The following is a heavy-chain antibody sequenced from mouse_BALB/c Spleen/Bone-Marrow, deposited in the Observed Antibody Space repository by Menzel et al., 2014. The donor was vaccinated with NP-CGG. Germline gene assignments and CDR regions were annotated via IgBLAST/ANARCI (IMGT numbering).Heavy chain of an antibody. CDR3: AARLSHLAMDY. CDR2: INPSNGRT. CDR1: GYAFTNYW. Sequence: SGAELVKPGASLKLSCKASGYAFTNYWIHWVKQRPGQGLEWIGEINPSNGRTNYNEKFKTKATLTVDKSSNTSYMQLSSLTSEDSAVNYCAARLSHLAMDYWGQGTSVTVSS. V-gene: IGHV1S81*02. J-gene: IGHJ4*01. D-gene: IGHD2-2*01.